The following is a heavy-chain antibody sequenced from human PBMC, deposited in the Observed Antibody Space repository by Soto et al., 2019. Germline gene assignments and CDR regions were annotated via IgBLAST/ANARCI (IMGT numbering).Heavy chain of an antibody. CDR2: ISSDGNTK. J-gene: IGHJ4*02. V-gene: IGHV3-30*04. CDR1: GFTFPNFA. CDR3: AKDHYFSRSGSHSPYYFDY. D-gene: IGHD3-10*01. Sequence: QVYLVESGGGVVQPGKSLRLSCTVSGFTFPNFAMHWVRQAPGKGPEWVALISSDGNTKYYADSVKGRFTISRDNSKNTLYLQMSGLIIEDTAVFYGAKDHYFSRSGSHSPYYFDYWGQGTLVTVSS.